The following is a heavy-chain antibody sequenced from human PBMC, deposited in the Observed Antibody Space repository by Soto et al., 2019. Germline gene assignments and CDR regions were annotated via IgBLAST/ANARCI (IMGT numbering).Heavy chain of an antibody. J-gene: IGHJ4*02. CDR3: AGQFHYCDSSGPAGIFDY. CDR2: IYYSGST. D-gene: IGHD3-22*01. CDR1: GGSISSGGYY. Sequence: PSETLSLTCTVSGGSISSGGYYWSWIRQHPGKGLEWIGYIYYSGSTYYNPSLKSRVTISVDTSKNQFSLKLSSVTAADTAVYYCAGQFHYCDSSGPAGIFDYWGQGTLVTVS. V-gene: IGHV4-31*03.